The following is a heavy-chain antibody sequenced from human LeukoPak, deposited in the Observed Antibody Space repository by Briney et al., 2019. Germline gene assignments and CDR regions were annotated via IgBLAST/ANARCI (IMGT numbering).Heavy chain of an antibody. Sequence: PGGSLRLSCVASGFSLSGYWMYWVRQAPGKGLMYISRNNGDGSTTNYADVVKGRFTMSRDNVKNTLYLQMNSLRVEDTAVYYCARAPGLYDYVWASYRYTGKGYYFDYWGQGILVTVSS. J-gene: IGHJ4*02. D-gene: IGHD3-16*02. CDR1: GFSLSGYW. V-gene: IGHV3-74*01. CDR2: NNGDGSTT. CDR3: ARAPGLYDYVWASYRYTGKGYYFDY.